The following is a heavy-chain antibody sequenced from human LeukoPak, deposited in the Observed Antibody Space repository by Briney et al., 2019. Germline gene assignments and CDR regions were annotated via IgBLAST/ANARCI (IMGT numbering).Heavy chain of an antibody. D-gene: IGHD6-19*01. CDR1: GYTFTGDY. CDR3: ARNRGSGWYAFDI. J-gene: IGHJ3*02. V-gene: IGHV1-2*02. CDR2: INPNSGGT. Sequence: ASVKVSCKASGYTFTGDYMHWVRQAPGQGLGWMGWINPNSGGTNYAQKFQGRVTMTRDTSISTAYMELSRLRSDDTAVYYCARNRGSGWYAFDIWGQGTMVTVSS.